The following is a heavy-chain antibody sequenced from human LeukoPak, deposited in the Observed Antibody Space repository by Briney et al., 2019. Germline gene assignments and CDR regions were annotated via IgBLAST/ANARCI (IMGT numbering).Heavy chain of an antibody. Sequence: GGSLRLSCAASGFAFSSYAVHWVRQAPGKGLECVAVISHDGSKKYYADFVKGRFTISRDNSKNTIYLQMNSLRVDDTAVYYCARAPFSADSSATPPAFDIWGHGTMVTVSS. CDR1: GFAFSSYA. CDR2: ISHDGSKK. CDR3: ARAPFSADSSATPPAFDI. J-gene: IGHJ3*02. V-gene: IGHV3-30*14. D-gene: IGHD3-22*01.